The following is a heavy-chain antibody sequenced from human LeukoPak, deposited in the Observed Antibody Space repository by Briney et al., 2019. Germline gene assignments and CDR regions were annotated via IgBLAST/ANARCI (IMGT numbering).Heavy chain of an antibody. J-gene: IGHJ4*02. V-gene: IGHV3-64*01. CDR1: GFTFSSYA. CDR2: ISSNGGST. D-gene: IGHD5-12*01. Sequence: PGGSLRLSCAASGFTFSSYAMSWVRQAPGKGLEYVSAISSNGGSTYYANSVKGRFTISRDNSKNTLYLQMGSLRAEDMAVYYCARESGYDSFDYWGQGTLVTVSS. CDR3: ARESGYDSFDY.